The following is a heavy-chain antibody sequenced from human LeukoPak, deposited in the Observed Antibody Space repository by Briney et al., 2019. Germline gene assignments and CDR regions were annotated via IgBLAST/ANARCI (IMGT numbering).Heavy chain of an antibody. CDR2: TYFRSKWYN. J-gene: IGHJ4*02. Sequence: PSQTLSLTCAISGDSVSSNSAAWNWIRQSPSRGLEWLGRTYFRSKWYNDYAVFMKGRITISPDTSKNQFSLLLNSLTPEDTAVYYCARAQGSGWTFASWGQGTLVTVSS. CDR3: ARAQGSGWTFAS. CDR1: GDSVSSNSAA. V-gene: IGHV6-1*01. D-gene: IGHD6-19*01.